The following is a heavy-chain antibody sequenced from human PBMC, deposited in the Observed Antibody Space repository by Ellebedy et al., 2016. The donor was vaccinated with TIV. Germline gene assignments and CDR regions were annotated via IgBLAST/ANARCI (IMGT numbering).Heavy chain of an antibody. D-gene: IGHD6-19*01. Sequence: GGSLRLSCTASGVTFSNYWMNWVRQAPGKGLEWVANIKQDGSEKYYVDSVKGRFSISRDNAKNSLYVQMNSLRDEDTAVYYCARDQWLGRAYYFDSWGQGTLVTVSS. CDR2: IKQDGSEK. CDR1: GVTFSNYW. CDR3: ARDQWLGRAYYFDS. V-gene: IGHV3-7*01. J-gene: IGHJ4*02.